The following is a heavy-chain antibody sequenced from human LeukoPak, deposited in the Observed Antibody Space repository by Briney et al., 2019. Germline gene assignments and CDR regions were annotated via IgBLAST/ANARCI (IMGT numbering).Heavy chain of an antibody. CDR1: GFTFSNYA. D-gene: IGHD6-13*01. CDR2: ISSSSSYI. CDR3: ARDSPISAAGGFNY. V-gene: IGHV3-21*01. Sequence: GGSLRLSCAASGFTFSNYAMNWVRQAPGKGLEWVSSISSSSSYIYYADSVKGRFTISRDNAKNSLYLQMNSLRAEDTAVYYCARDSPISAAGGFNYWGQGTLVTVSS. J-gene: IGHJ4*02.